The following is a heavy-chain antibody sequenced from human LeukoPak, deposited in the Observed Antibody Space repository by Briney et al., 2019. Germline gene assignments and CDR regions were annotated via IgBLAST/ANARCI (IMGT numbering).Heavy chain of an antibody. V-gene: IGHV4-59*01. CDR1: GGSISTYY. Sequence: PSETLSLTCTDSGGSISTYYWRWLRQPPGKGLEWIGYIYYSGSTNYNPSLKSRVTISVDTSKNQFSLKLSSVTAADTAVYYCARIGCEDYYFDYWGQGTLVTVSS. J-gene: IGHJ4*02. CDR3: ARIGCEDYYFDY. CDR2: IYYSGST. D-gene: IGHD6-19*01.